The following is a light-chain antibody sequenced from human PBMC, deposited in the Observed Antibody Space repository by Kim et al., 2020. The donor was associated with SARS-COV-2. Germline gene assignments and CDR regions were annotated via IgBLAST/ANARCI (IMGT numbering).Light chain of an antibody. Sequence: SPGQRPPLSSRPTDTIHAGYLACYQQTPAHAPTLLLYGASIRATGIPDRFGGSGSGTDFTLTLSILEPEDSAVYYCQQYVRSPWTFGQGTKVDIK. CDR2: GAS. J-gene: IGKJ1*01. CDR1: DTIHAGY. CDR3: QQYVRSPWT. V-gene: IGKV3-20*01.